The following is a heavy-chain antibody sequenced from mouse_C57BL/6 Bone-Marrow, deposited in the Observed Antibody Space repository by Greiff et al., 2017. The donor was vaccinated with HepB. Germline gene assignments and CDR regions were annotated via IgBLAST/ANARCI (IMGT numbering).Heavy chain of an antibody. CDR1: GFNIKDDY. V-gene: IGHV14-4*01. D-gene: IGHD2-1*01. Sequence: VQLQQSGAELVRPGASVKLSCTASGFNIKDDYMHWVKQRPEQGLEWIGWIDPENGDTEYASKLQGKATITADTSSNTAYLQLSSLTSEDTAVYYCTTWDGKAWFAYWGQGTLVTVSA. J-gene: IGHJ3*01. CDR3: TTWDGKAWFAY. CDR2: IDPENGDT.